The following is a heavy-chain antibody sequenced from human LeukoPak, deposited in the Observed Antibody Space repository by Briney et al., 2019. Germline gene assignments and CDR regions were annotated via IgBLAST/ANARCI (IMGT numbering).Heavy chain of an antibody. Sequence: SVQVSCQASGYTFTRYDLHWVGQATGQGLEWMGWMYPNSGNTGYAQKFQGRVTMTRNTSISTAYMELSSLRSEDTAVYYCARGYSSSWYEIYYYYYGMAVWSQGTTVTVSS. D-gene: IGHD6-13*01. J-gene: IGHJ6*02. CDR1: GYTFTRYD. CDR2: MYPNSGNT. CDR3: ARGYSSSWYEIYYYYYGMAV. V-gene: IGHV1-8*01.